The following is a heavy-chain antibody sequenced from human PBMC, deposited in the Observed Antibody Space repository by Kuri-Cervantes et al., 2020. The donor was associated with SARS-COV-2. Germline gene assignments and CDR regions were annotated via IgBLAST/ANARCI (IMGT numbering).Heavy chain of an antibody. V-gene: IGHV3-21*04. D-gene: IGHD3-3*01. CDR3: ARDPPSSVYDFWSGYYTFSDY. J-gene: IGHJ4*02. Sequence: GGSLRLSCAASGFTFSSYSMNWVRQAPGKGLEWVSSISSSSSYIYYADSVKGRFTISRDNAKNSLYLQMNSLRAEDTAVYYCARDPPSSVYDFWSGYYTFSDYWGQGTLVTVSS. CDR1: GFTFSSYS. CDR2: ISSSSSYI.